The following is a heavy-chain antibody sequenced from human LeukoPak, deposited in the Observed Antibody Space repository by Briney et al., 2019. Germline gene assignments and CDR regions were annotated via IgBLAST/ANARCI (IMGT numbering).Heavy chain of an antibody. Sequence: PSETLSLTCAVYGGSFSGYYWSWLRQPPGKGLEWSGEINHSGSTNYNPSLKSRLTISVDTSKNQFSLKLSSVTAADTAVYYCARRPALLLWFGELSAKGFDHWGQGTLVTVSS. J-gene: IGHJ5*02. CDR2: INHSGST. V-gene: IGHV4-34*01. CDR3: ARRPALLLWFGELSAKGFDH. D-gene: IGHD3-10*01. CDR1: GGSFSGYY.